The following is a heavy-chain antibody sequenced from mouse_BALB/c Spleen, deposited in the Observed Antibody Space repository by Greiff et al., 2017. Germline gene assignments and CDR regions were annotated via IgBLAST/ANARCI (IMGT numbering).Heavy chain of an antibody. D-gene: IGHD2-3*01. CDR2: VNPNNGGT. V-gene: IGHV1-26*01. J-gene: IGHJ2*01. CDR3: ARGDDNYIDY. CDR1: GYTFTDYY. Sequence: EVQLQQSGPELVKPGASVKISCKASGYTFTDYYMNWVKQSHGKSLEWIGLVNPNNGGTSYNQKFKGKATLTVDTSSSTAYMELRSLTSEDSAVYCCARGDDNYIDYWGQGTTLTVSS.